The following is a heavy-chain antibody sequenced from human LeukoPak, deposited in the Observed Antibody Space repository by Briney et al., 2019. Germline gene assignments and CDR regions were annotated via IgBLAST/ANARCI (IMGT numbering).Heavy chain of an antibody. CDR3: ARGYYYDSSGYYYDYFYY. CDR2: ISAYNGNT. V-gene: IGHV1-18*01. J-gene: IGHJ4*02. CDR1: GYTFTSYG. D-gene: IGHD3-22*01. Sequence: ASVKVSCKASGYTFTSYGISWVRQAPGQGLEWMGWISAYNGNTNYALNLRGRVTMTTDTSTSTAYMELRSLRSDDTAMYYCARGYYYDSSGYYYDYFYYWGQGTLVTASS.